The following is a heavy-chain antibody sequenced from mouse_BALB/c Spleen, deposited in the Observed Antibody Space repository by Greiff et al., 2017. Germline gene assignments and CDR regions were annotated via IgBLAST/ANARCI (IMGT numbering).Heavy chain of an antibody. Sequence: QVQLQQSGAELMKPGASVKISCKATGYTFSSYWIEWVKQRPGHGLEWIGEILPGSGSTNYNEKFKGKATFTADTSSNTAYMQLSSLTSEDSAVYYCARLGPGRLFDYWGQGTTLTVSS. CDR1: GYTFSSYW. CDR3: ARLGPGRLFDY. V-gene: IGHV1-9*01. J-gene: IGHJ2*01. D-gene: IGHD3-1*01. CDR2: ILPGSGST.